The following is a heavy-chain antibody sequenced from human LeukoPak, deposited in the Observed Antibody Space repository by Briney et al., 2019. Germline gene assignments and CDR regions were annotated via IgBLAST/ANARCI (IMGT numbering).Heavy chain of an antibody. D-gene: IGHD3-10*01. CDR2: IRHDGSKQ. CDR1: GFTFSTYG. J-gene: IGHJ4*02. CDR3: AKDIYYEYNSGSNPDH. Sequence: GGSLRLSCAASGFTFSTYGMHWVRQAPGKGLEGVAFIRHDGSKQFYTDSVKARFTISRDNSKNTMYLQMSGLRAEDTAMYYCAKDIYYEYNSGSNPDHWGQGTQVTVSS. V-gene: IGHV3-30*02.